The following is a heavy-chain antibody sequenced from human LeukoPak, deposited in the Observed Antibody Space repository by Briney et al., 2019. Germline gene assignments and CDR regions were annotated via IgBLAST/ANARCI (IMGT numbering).Heavy chain of an antibody. D-gene: IGHD3-9*01. CDR3: ARAESGLRYFDWLPKNWFDP. J-gene: IGHJ5*02. CDR1: GGTFSSYA. V-gene: IGHV1-69*13. CDR2: IIPIFGTA. Sequence: SVKVSCKASGGTFSSYAISWVRQAPGQGLEWMGGIIPIFGTANYAQKFQGRVTITADESTSTAYMELSSLRSEDTAVYYCARAESGLRYFDWLPKNWFDPWGQGTLVTVSS.